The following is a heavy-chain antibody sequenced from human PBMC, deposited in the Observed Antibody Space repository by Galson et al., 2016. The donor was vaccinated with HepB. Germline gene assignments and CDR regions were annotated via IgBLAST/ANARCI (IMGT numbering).Heavy chain of an antibody. CDR2: ISDNGGCT. CDR3: GKDRGWGYTSNDFDL. V-gene: IGHV3-64D*06. Sequence: QAPGKGLESVSAISDNGGCTFYADAVKGSFTISRDNSKNTLYLRISSLGAEDTAVYYCGKDRGWGYTSNDFDLWGQGTMVTVSS. J-gene: IGHJ3*01. D-gene: IGHD3-16*01.